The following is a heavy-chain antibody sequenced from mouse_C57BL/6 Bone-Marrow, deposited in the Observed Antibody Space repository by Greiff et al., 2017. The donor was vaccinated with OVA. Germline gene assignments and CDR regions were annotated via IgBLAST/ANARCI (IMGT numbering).Heavy chain of an antibody. D-gene: IGHD2-3*01. CDR3: ARGGYSSFAF. Sequence: VQLQQSGPELVKPGASVKIPCKASGYTFTDYNMDWVKQSHGKSLEWIGDINPNNGGTIYNQKFKGKATWTVDKSSSTAYMELRSLPSEATAVYYCARGGYSSFAFWGQGTLVTVSA. CDR1: GYTFTDYN. CDR2: INPNNGGT. V-gene: IGHV1-18*01. J-gene: IGHJ3*01.